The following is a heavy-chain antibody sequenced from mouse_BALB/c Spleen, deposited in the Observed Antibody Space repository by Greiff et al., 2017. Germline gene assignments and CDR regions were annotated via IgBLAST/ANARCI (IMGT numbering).Heavy chain of an antibody. CDR1: GYTFTSYW. CDR2: INPSTGYT. J-gene: IGHJ3*01. V-gene: IGHV1-7*01. CDR3: ARRSDSSGYWRFAY. Sequence: QVQLKQSGAELAKPGASVKMSCKASGYTFTSYWMHWVKQRPGQGLEWIGYINPSTGYTEYNQKFKDKATLTADKSSSTAYMQLSSLTSEDSAVYYCARRSDSSGYWRFAYWGQGTLVTVSA. D-gene: IGHD3-2*01.